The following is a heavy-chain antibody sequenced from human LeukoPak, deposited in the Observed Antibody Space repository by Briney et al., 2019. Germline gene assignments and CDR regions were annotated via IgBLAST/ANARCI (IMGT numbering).Heavy chain of an antibody. D-gene: IGHD5-12*01. V-gene: IGHV3-23*01. CDR3: AKSYNGYESKPDY. Sequence: PGGSLRLSCAASGFTFTSYSMNWVRQAPGKGLEWVSTISSGGGSTYYADSVKGRFTISRDNSKITLYLQMNSLRAEDTAVYYCAKSYNGYESKPDYWGQGTLVTVSS. CDR2: ISSGGGST. CDR1: GFTFTSYS. J-gene: IGHJ4*02.